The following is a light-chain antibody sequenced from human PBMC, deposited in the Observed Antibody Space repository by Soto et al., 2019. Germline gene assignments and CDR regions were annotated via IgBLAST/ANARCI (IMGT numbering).Light chain of an antibody. J-gene: IGKJ2*01. V-gene: IGKV3-20*01. CDR3: QRSDWFPYT. CDR1: QSVSSNY. Sequence: DIVLTQSPGTLSLSAGERATLSCRASQSVSSNYLAWYQQKPGQAPRLLIYGASSRATGIPDRFSGSGSGTDLTLTIPGLEHAESGVYYCQRSDWFPYTFGQGTKLEIK. CDR2: GAS.